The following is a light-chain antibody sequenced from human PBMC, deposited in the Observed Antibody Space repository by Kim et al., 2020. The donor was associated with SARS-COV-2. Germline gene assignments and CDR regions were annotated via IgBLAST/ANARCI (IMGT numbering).Light chain of an antibody. CDR2: AAA. J-gene: IGKJ1*01. Sequence: SPGSRGTRARRASQAGNSITCAWAQQHQGQAPGPLIYAAAGRATGIPDRFSGSGSGTDFTLTISRLGAEDLAVYYCQQYGSSPLTFGQGTKVDIK. CDR3: QQYGSSPLT. V-gene: IGKV3-20*01. CDR1: QAGNSIT.